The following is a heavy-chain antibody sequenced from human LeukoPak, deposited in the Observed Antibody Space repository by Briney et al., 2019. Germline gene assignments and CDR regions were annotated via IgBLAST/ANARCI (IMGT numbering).Heavy chain of an antibody. J-gene: IGHJ4*02. D-gene: IGHD2-2*01. CDR3: ARQYCSSTSCYFEY. Sequence: GGSLRLSCAASGFTFSSYAMHWVRQAPGKGLEWVAVISYDGSNKYYADSVKGRFTISRDNSKNTLYLQMNSLRAEDTAVYYCARQYCSSTSCYFEYWGQGTLVTVYS. V-gene: IGHV3-30-3*01. CDR2: ISYDGSNK. CDR1: GFTFSSYA.